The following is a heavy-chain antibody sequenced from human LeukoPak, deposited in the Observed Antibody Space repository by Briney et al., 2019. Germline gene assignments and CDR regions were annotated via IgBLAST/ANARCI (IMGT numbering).Heavy chain of an antibody. Sequence: GGSLRLSCAASGFTFSAYGMHWVRQAPGKGLEWVAVMSYDGSYKHYADSVKGRFTISRDNSKNTLYLQMNSLRAEDTAIYYCAKEGELQSGMDVWGQGTTVTVSS. CDR2: MSYDGSYK. J-gene: IGHJ6*02. CDR1: GFTFSAYG. CDR3: AKEGELQSGMDV. V-gene: IGHV3-30*18. D-gene: IGHD1-7*01.